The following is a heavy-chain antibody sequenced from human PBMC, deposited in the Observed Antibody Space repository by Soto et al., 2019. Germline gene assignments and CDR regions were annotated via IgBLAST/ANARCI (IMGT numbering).Heavy chain of an antibody. CDR2: ISFTGSIT. V-gene: IGHV3-11*01. CDR3: ARYLQNAATHTNWFDP. Sequence: QVQLVESGGALVKPGGSLRLSCAASGFPFGDYYMSWIRQAPGKGLEWVSYISFTGSITYYADSVRGRFTISRDNARSSLYLHMHSLRGEDTAVYYCARYLQNAATHTNWFDPWGQGALVTVSS. CDR1: GFPFGDYY. D-gene: IGHD2-15*01. J-gene: IGHJ5*02.